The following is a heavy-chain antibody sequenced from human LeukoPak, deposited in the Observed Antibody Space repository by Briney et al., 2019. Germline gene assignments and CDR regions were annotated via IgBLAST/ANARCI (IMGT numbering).Heavy chain of an antibody. D-gene: IGHD6-19*01. J-gene: IGHJ4*02. CDR3: AKVRWDNSGWYYLDY. CDR2: ITTSSSYI. Sequence: GGSLRLSCAASGFTFSSYYMNWVRQAPGKGLEWVSSITTSSSYIYYADSVKGRFTISRDNAKNSLYLQMNSLRAEDTAVYYCAKVRWDNSGWYYLDYWGQGTLVTVSS. V-gene: IGHV3-21*01. CDR1: GFTFSSYY.